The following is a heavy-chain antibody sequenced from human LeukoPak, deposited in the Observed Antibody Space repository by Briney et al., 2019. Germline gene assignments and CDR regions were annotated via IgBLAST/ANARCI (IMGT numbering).Heavy chain of an antibody. Sequence: GGSLRLSCVVSTFTFNDPYMDWVRQVPGKGLEWLGRIRSKADRYTTEYAASANGRFTISRDDSKNSLYLQMNSLKIEDTALYYCGRVDGYNSGYDSFDIWGRGTMVTVSS. D-gene: IGHD5-18*01. V-gene: IGHV3-72*01. CDR2: IRSKADRYTT. CDR3: GRVDGYNSGYDSFDI. J-gene: IGHJ3*02. CDR1: TFTFNDPY.